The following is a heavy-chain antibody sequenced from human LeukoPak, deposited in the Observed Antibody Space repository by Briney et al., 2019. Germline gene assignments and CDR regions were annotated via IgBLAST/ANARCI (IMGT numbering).Heavy chain of an antibody. V-gene: IGHV3-23*01. CDR2: ISGSGGST. J-gene: IGHJ3*02. CDR3: AKGRTYLDAFDI. CDR1: GFTFSSYA. Sequence: GGSLRLSCAAPGFTFSSYAMSWVRQAPGKGLEWVSTISGSGGSTYYADSVKGRFTISRDNSKNTLYLQMSSLRAEDTAVYYCAKGRTYLDAFDIWGQGTMVTVSS.